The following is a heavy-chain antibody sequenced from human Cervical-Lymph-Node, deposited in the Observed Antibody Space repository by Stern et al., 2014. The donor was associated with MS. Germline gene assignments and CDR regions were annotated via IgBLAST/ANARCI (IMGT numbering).Heavy chain of an antibody. Sequence: VQLVESGAEVRKPGASVKVSCRASGYTFSGYYMHWVRQTPGQGLEWMGWINPDTGDSYYAQQFEGRVTLTTDTSISTAYLEVARLRSDDTAVYYCARDWFRDRSSLDPWGQGTLVSVSS. CDR3: ARDWFRDRSSLDP. V-gene: IGHV1-2*02. J-gene: IGHJ5*02. D-gene: IGHD6-6*01. CDR1: GYTFSGYY. CDR2: INPDTGDS.